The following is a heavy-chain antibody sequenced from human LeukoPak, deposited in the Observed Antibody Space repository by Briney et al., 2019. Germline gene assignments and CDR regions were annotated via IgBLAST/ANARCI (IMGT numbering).Heavy chain of an antibody. D-gene: IGHD3-10*01. V-gene: IGHV3-23*01. J-gene: IGHJ6*02. Sequence: GGSLRLSCAASGFTFSSYAMSWVRQAPGKGLEWVSAISGSGGSTYYADSVKGRFTISRDNSKNTLYPQMNSLRAEDTAVYYCAKAVVRDFDYYYGMDVWGQGTTVTVSS. CDR1: GFTFSSYA. CDR3: AKAVVRDFDYYYGMDV. CDR2: ISGSGGST.